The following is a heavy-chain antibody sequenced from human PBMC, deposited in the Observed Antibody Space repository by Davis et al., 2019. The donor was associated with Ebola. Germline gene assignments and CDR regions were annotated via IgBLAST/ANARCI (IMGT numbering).Heavy chain of an antibody. J-gene: IGHJ6*02. CDR1: GGTFNNFA. V-gene: IGHV1-69*13. CDR2: IIPLFRTP. D-gene: IGHD5-12*01. Sequence: SVKVSCKASGGTFNNFAISWVRQAPGQGLEWMGGIIPLFRTPHYAQKFQGRLTITADESTTTAYMELSSLRSEDTAVYYCTFPGGGLGYDFGYFYAMGVWGQGTTVTVSS. CDR3: TFPGGGLGYDFGYFYAMGV.